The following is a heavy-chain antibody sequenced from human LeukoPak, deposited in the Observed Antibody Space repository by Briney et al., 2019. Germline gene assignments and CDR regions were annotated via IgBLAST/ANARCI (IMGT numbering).Heavy chain of an antibody. Sequence: GGSLRLSCAASGFTFPDYGMSWVRLAPGKGLEWVSGVDLNGGSTHYADSVKGRSTISRDNAKNSLYLQMNTLRAEDTALYYCARLFNFYGSGTYYPFDSWGQGALVTVSS. CDR2: VDLNGGST. J-gene: IGHJ4*02. CDR3: ARLFNFYGSGTYYPFDS. D-gene: IGHD3-10*01. V-gene: IGHV3-20*04. CDR1: GFTFPDYG.